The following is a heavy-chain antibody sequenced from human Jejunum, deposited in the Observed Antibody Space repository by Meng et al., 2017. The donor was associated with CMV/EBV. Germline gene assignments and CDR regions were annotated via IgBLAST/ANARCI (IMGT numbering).Heavy chain of an antibody. CDR3: ASDITGNSYAYDS. V-gene: IGHV1-69*04. Sequence: SGGTRSSYVISWVRQAPGQGLEWIGRIIPIIGRPHHAQRFQDRVSITADKATSTVYMELRTLTSEDTAVYFCASDITGNSYAYDSWGQGTLVTVSS. J-gene: IGHJ5*01. D-gene: IGHD3-16*01. CDR1: GGTRSSYV. CDR2: IIPIIGRP.